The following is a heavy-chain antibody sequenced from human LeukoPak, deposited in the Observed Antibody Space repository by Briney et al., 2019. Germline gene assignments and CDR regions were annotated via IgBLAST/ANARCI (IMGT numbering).Heavy chain of an antibody. CDR3: ARARAPSYYED. Sequence: PSETLSLTCSVSGGSITNYYWTWIRQSPEKGLEWLGYIHYTGNTNYNPSLKSRVTMSVDTSKNQFSLKLSSVTAADTAVYYCARARAPSYYEDWGQGTLVTASS. CDR2: IHYTGNT. V-gene: IGHV4-59*12. CDR1: GGSITNYY. J-gene: IGHJ4*02.